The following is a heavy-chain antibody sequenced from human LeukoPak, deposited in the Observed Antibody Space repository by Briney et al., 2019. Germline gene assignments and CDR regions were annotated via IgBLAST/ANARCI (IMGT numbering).Heavy chain of an antibody. CDR2: IYYSGST. Sequence: PSETLSLTCTVSGGSISSYYWSWIRQPPGKGLEWIGYIYYSGSTNYNPSLKSRVTISVDTSKNQFSLKLSSVTAADTAVYYCARLRGYSYGTPLYYFDYWGQGTLVTVSS. CDR3: ARLRGYSYGTPLYYFDY. CDR1: GGSISSYY. D-gene: IGHD5-18*01. J-gene: IGHJ4*02. V-gene: IGHV4-59*01.